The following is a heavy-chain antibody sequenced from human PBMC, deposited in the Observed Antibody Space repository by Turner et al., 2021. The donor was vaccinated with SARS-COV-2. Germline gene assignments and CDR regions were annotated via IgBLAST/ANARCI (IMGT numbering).Heavy chain of an antibody. CDR2: IYSGGST. Sequence: EVQLVESGGGLVQPGGSLRLSCAASGFTVSSNYMSWVRQAPGKGLEWVSVIYSGGSTYYADSVKGRFTISRHNSKNTLYLQMKSLRAEDTAVYYRARESWGRDPDYWGQGTLVTVSS. J-gene: IGHJ4*02. D-gene: IGHD3-16*01. V-gene: IGHV3-53*04. CDR3: ARESWGRDPDY. CDR1: GFTVSSNY.